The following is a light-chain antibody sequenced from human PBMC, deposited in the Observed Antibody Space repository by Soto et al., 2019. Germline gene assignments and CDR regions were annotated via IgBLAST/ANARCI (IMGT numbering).Light chain of an antibody. J-gene: IGKJ5*01. CDR1: QSVSGF. CDR2: GAS. CDR3: RQYNNWPPIT. V-gene: IGKV3-15*01. Sequence: EIVLTQAPATLSLSPGERATLSCRASQSVSGFLAWYQQKPGQAPRLLIYGASTRATGIPARFSGSGSGTEFTLTISSLQSEDFAVYYCRQYNNWPPITFGQGTRLEIK.